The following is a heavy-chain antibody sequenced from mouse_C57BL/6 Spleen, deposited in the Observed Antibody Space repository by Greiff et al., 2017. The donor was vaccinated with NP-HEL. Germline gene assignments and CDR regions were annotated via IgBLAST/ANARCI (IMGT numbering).Heavy chain of an antibody. J-gene: IGHJ3*01. CDR3: ARVDSNYLAWFAY. Sequence: EVQLKESGPGLVKPSQSLSLTCSVTGYSITSGYYWNWIRQFPGNKLEWMGYISYDGSNNYNPSLKNRISITRDTSKNQFFLKLNSVTTEDTATYYCARVDSNYLAWFAYWGQGTLVTVSA. CDR2: ISYDGSN. D-gene: IGHD2-5*01. V-gene: IGHV3-6*01. CDR1: GYSITSGYY.